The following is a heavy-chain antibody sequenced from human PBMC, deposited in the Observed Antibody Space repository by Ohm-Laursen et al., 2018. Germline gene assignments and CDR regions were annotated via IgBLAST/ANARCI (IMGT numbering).Heavy chain of an antibody. CDR1: GYTFNAYSTYG. CDR2: ISTFNDNT. Sequence: SVKVSCKASGYTFNAYSTYGITWVRHAPGQGLEWMGYISTFNDNTNYAQKLQGRVIMTTDTSTSTAYMELRSLRSDDTAMYYCARDVGATYDYWGQGTLVTVSS. V-gene: IGHV1-18*01. D-gene: IGHD1-26*01. CDR3: ARDVGATYDY. J-gene: IGHJ4*02.